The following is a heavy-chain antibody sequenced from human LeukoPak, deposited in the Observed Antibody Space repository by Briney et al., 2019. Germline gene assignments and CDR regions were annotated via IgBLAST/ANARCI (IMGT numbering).Heavy chain of an antibody. CDR3: ARVYQGEIVVVVAAKEDYFDY. CDR1: GFTFDNYA. D-gene: IGHD2-15*01. Sequence: PGGSLRLSCAASGFTFDNYAMQWVRQAPGKGLEWVSLISWDGGSTYYADSVKGRFTITRDNAKNSLYLQMNSLRAEDTALYHCARVYQGEIVVVVAAKEDYFDYWGQGTLVTVSS. CDR2: ISWDGGST. V-gene: IGHV3-43D*03. J-gene: IGHJ4*02.